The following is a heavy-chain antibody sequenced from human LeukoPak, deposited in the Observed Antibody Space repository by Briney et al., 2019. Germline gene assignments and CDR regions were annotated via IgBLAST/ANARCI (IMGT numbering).Heavy chain of an antibody. D-gene: IGHD6-19*01. V-gene: IGHV4-39*01. CDR3: ATIPVAGTVDY. CDR1: GGSISSGRYY. J-gene: IGHJ4*02. Sequence: SETLSLTCTVSGGSISSGRYYWGWIRQPPGKGLEWIGSFYYSASTYYNPSLKSRVTISVDTSKNQFPLKLSSVTAADTAVYYCATIPVAGTVDYWGQGTLATVSS. CDR2: FYYSAST.